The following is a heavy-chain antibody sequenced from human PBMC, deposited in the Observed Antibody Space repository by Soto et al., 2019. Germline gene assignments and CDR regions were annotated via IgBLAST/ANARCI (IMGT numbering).Heavy chain of an antibody. Sequence: QVQLVQSGAEVKKPGASVKVSCKASGYTFAGYYMHWVRRAPGQGLEWVGIINPGGGSTSDAQRFQGRVTMTTDTSTSTVYMELSSLRSDDTAVYYCARATSSSGFDYWGQGTLVTVSS. V-gene: IGHV1-46*01. CDR1: GYTFAGYY. CDR2: INPGGGST. CDR3: ARATSSSGFDY. D-gene: IGHD6-6*01. J-gene: IGHJ4*02.